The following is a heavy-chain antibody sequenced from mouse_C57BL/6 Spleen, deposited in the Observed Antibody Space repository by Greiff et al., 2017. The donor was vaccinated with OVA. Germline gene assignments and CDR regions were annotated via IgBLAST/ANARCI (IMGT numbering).Heavy chain of an antibody. Sequence: EVHLVESGGGLVKPGGSLKLSCAASGFTFSSYAMSWVRQTPEKRLEWVATISDGGSYTYYPDNVKGRFTISRDNAKNNLYLQMSHLKSEDTAMYYCARDYDYDVRFAYWGQGTLVTVSA. CDR2: ISDGGSYT. D-gene: IGHD2-4*01. CDR1: GFTFSSYA. J-gene: IGHJ3*01. CDR3: ARDYDYDVRFAY. V-gene: IGHV5-4*01.